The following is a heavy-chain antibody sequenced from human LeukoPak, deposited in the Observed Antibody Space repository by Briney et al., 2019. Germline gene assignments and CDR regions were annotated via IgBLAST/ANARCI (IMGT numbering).Heavy chain of an antibody. V-gene: IGHV3-74*03. Sequence: GGSLRLSCAASGFTFSSYWMHWVRQDPGKGLEWVSRIHSDGRSTTYADSVKGRFTISRDDAKNTLYLQMNSLRAEDTAVYYCARGGGTGEFDYWGQGPLVTVSS. CDR3: ARGGGTGEFDY. CDR1: GFTFSSYW. J-gene: IGHJ4*02. D-gene: IGHD7-27*01. CDR2: IHSDGRST.